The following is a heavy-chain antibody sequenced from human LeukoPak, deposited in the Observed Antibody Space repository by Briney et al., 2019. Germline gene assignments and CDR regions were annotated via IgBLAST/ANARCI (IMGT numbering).Heavy chain of an antibody. CDR3: ARGGLYSYGLIDY. V-gene: IGHV3-74*01. D-gene: IGHD5-18*01. Sequence: GGSLRLSCAASGFTFSSYWMHWVRQAPGKGLVWVSRINSDGSTTTYADPVKGRFTISRDNAKNTLYLQMYSLRAEDTAVYYCARGGLYSYGLIDYWGQGSQVTVSS. J-gene: IGHJ4*02. CDR1: GFTFSSYW. CDR2: INSDGSTT.